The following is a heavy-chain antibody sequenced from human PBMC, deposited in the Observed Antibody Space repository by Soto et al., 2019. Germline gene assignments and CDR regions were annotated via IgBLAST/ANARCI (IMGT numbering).Heavy chain of an antibody. J-gene: IGHJ4*02. V-gene: IGHV3-21*06. Sequence: GGSLRLSCSASGFNFNSYTMNWVRQAPGKGLEWVSSISRFSDRTYYADSVKGRFAIFRANAENSVYLQVNSLRAEDTAVYYCARVAAQFGEFDYFDYWGQGTPVTVSS. CDR3: ARVAAQFGEFDYFDY. D-gene: IGHD3-10*01. CDR1: GFNFNSYT. CDR2: ISRFSDRT.